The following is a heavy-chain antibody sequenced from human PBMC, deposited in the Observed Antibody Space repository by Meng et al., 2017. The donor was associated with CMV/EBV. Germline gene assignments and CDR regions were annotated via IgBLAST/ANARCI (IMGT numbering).Heavy chain of an antibody. D-gene: IGHD1-7*01. J-gene: IGHJ4*02. CDR1: GFTVSNNY. Sequence: ELQVVGSGGGWVQPGGSLRLSCAASGFTVSNNYMRWFRQAPGKGLEWVSLIYSEGTTDYADSVKGRFTISRDNSKNTLYLQMNSLRAEDTAVYYCARDGNYHGVWGQGTLVTVSS. CDR3: ARDGNYHGV. CDR2: IYSEGTT. V-gene: IGHV3-53*01.